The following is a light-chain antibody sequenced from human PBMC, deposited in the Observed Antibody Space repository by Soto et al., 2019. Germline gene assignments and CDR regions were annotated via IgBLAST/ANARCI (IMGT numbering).Light chain of an antibody. Sequence: DLQMTQSPSTLSASVGDRVTITCRASQSISRWLAWYQQKPGKAPKLLIYEASSLETGVPSRFSGSGSGTDFTRTISSLQPDDFATSYCQQYSGYSPRTFGEGTKVEIK. V-gene: IGKV1-5*03. CDR3: QQYSGYSPRT. CDR2: EAS. CDR1: QSISRW. J-gene: IGKJ1*01.